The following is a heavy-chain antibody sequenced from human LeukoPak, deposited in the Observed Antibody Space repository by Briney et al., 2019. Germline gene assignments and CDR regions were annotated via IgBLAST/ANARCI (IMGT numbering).Heavy chain of an antibody. D-gene: IGHD7-27*01. CDR3: ARDLNWETY. J-gene: IGHJ4*02. Sequence: GGSLRLSCAASGFTFNSYSMNWVRQAPGKGLEWISYISSSSGTIYYADSVKGRFTISRDNAKNSLYLQMNSLRAEDTAVYYCARDLNWETYWGQGTLVSVSS. CDR2: ISSSSGTI. V-gene: IGHV3-48*01. CDR1: GFTFNSYS.